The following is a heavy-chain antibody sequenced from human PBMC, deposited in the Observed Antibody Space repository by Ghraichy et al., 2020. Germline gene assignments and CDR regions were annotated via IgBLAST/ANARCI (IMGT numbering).Heavy chain of an antibody. Sequence: ETLPLTCAASGFTFSSYSMNWVRQAPGKGLEWVSYISSSSSTIYYTDSVKGRFTISRDNAKNSLFLQMNSLRDEDTAVYYCARAPELLWFGEFSYYFDFWGQGTLVTVSS. V-gene: IGHV3-48*02. D-gene: IGHD3-10*01. CDR1: GFTFSSYS. J-gene: IGHJ4*02. CDR2: ISSSSSTI. CDR3: ARAPELLWFGEFSYYFDF.